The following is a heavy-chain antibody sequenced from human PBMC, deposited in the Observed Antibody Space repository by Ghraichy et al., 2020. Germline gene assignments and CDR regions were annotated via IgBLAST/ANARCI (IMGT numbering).Heavy chain of an antibody. D-gene: IGHD4-17*01. CDR3: VKSRDYGDPFDY. V-gene: IGHV3-23*01. Sequence: GGSLRLSCGASGFTFNNYAMNWVRQAPGKGLEWLSGISGSAAGTYYADSVKGRFTISRDNSKNTLYLQMNSLRADDTAVYYCVKSRDYGDPFDYWGQGTLVTVSS. J-gene: IGHJ4*02. CDR1: GFTFNNYA. CDR2: ISGSAAGT.